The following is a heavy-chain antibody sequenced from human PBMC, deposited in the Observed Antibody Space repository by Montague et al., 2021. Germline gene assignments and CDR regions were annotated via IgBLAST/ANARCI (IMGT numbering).Heavy chain of an antibody. D-gene: IGHD3-22*01. CDR2: IPYHGSDQ. CDR3: ARSRYYYDTSDYLDS. Sequence: SLRLSCAASGFTFSSDAMHWVRQAPGKGLEWLTVIPYHGSDQYYADSVKGRFTISRDNSKNTLFLQMDSLRAEDTAVYYCARSRYYYDTSDYLDSWGQGTLVTVSS. J-gene: IGHJ4*02. CDR1: GFTFSSDA. V-gene: IGHV3-30-3*01.